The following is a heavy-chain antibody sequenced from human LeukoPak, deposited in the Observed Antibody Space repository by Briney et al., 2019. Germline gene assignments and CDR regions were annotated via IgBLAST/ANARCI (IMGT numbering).Heavy chain of an antibody. CDR1: EFTFSSYA. D-gene: IGHD7-27*01. CDR2: ISYDGRTT. V-gene: IGHV3-30*04. Sequence: GRSLRLSCVAPEFTFSSYAIHWVRQAPGKGLEWVSVISYDGRTTYLSDSVKGRFSTSRDNSKNTVNLQMNSLRDEDTAVYYCARDPSRLLNGGRLDFWGQGTLVTVSS. CDR3: ARDPSRLLNGGRLDF. J-gene: IGHJ4*02.